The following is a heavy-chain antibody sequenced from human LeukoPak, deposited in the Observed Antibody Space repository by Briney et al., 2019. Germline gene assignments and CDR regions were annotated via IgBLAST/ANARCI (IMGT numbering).Heavy chain of an antibody. J-gene: IGHJ6*03. D-gene: IGHD3-3*01. V-gene: IGHV1-58*01. CDR1: GFTFTSSA. CDR3: ARGSSYYDFWSGSYMDV. CDR2: IVVGSGNT. Sequence: SVKVSCKASGFTFTSSAVQWVRQARGQRLEWIGWIVVGSGNTNYAQKFQEGVTITRDMSTSTAYMELSSLRSEDTAVYYCARGSSYYDFWSGSYMDVWGKGTTVTVSS.